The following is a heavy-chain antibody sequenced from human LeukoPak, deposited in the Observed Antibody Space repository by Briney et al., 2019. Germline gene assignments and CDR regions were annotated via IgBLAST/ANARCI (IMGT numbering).Heavy chain of an antibody. J-gene: IGHJ4*02. V-gene: IGHV3-30*18. D-gene: IGHD6-13*01. CDR1: GFTFSSYG. CDR3: AKDLAAGSY. CDR2: ISYDGSNK. Sequence: GGSLRLSCAASGFTFSSYGMHWVRQAPGKGLEWVAVISYDGSNKYYADSVRGRFTISRDNSKNTLYLQMNSLRAEDTAVYYCAKDLAAGSYWGQGTLVTVSS.